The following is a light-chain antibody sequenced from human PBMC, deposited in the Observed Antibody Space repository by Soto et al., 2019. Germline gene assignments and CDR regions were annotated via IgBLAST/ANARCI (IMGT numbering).Light chain of an antibody. Sequence: EIVLTQSPATLSLSPGERATLSYRASQSVSSYLAWYQQKPGQAPRLLIYDASNRATGIPARFSGSGSGTDFTLTISSLEPEDSAVYYCQQRSSWHTFGQGTKVEIK. V-gene: IGKV3-11*01. CDR1: QSVSSY. CDR3: QQRSSWHT. CDR2: DAS. J-gene: IGKJ1*01.